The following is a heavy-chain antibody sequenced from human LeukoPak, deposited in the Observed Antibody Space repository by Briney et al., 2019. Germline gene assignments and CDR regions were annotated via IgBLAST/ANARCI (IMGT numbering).Heavy chain of an antibody. D-gene: IGHD2-21*02. Sequence: ASVKVSCKASGYTFTSYGISWVRQAPGQGLEWMGWISAYNGNTNYAQKLQGRVTMTTDTSTSTAYMELRSLRSDDTAVYYCARAKGPSFSAGRLTAAYFDYWGQGTLVTVSS. J-gene: IGHJ4*02. CDR3: ARAKGPSFSAGRLTAAYFDY. CDR1: GYTFTSYG. V-gene: IGHV1-18*01. CDR2: ISAYNGNT.